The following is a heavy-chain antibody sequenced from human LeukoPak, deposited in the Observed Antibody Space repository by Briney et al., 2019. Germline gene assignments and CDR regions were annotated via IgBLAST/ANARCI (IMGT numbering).Heavy chain of an antibody. CDR1: GYTFTGYY. CDR2: INPNSGGT. CDR3: ARGRRVGYYDIEYFDY. Sequence: ASVKVSCKASGYTFTGYYMHWVRQAPGQGLEWMGWINPNSGGTNYAQKFQGRVTMTRDTSISTAYMELSRLRSDDTAVYYCARGRRVGYYDIEYFDYWGQGTLVTVSS. J-gene: IGHJ4*02. D-gene: IGHD3-22*01. V-gene: IGHV1-2*02.